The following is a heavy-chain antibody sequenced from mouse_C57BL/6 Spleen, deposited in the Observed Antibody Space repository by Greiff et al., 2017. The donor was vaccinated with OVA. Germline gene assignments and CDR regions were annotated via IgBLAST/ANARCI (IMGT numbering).Heavy chain of an antibody. J-gene: IGHJ2*01. Sequence: VQLQQSGPELVKPGASVKISCKASGYAFSSSWMNWVKQRPGKGLEWIGRIYPGDGDTNYNGKFKGKATLTADKSSSTAYMQLSSLTSEDSAVYFCARRGTTVVENFDYWGQGTTLTVSS. CDR1: GYAFSSSW. CDR3: ARRGTTVVENFDY. V-gene: IGHV1-82*01. CDR2: IYPGDGDT. D-gene: IGHD1-1*01.